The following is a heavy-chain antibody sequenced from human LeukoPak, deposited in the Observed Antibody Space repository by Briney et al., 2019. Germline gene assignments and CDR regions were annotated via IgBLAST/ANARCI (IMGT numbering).Heavy chain of an antibody. CDR1: GYTFTSYA. J-gene: IGHJ1*01. V-gene: IGHV1-3*01. D-gene: IGHD2-15*01. CDR3: ARDFCSGGSCYRYLQH. CDR2: INAGNGNT. Sequence: AASVKVSCKASGYTFTSYAMHWVRQAPGQRLEWMGWINAGNGNTKYSQKFQGRVTITRDTSASTAYMELSSLRSEDTAVYYCARDFCSGGSCYRYLQHWGQGTLVTVSS.